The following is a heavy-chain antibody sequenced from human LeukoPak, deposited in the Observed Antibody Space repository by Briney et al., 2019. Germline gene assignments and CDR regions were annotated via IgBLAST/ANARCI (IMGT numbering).Heavy chain of an antibody. CDR2: SYTSGST. CDR1: GGSISSGSYY. CDR3: ARDLHYYDSSGSLGAFDI. J-gene: IGHJ3*02. Sequence: SQTLSLTCTVSGGSISSGSYYWSWIRQPAGKGLEWIGRSYTSGSTNYNPSLKSRVTISVDTSKNQFSLKLSSVTAADTAVYYCARDLHYYDSSGSLGAFDIWGKGTMVTVSS. D-gene: IGHD3-22*01. V-gene: IGHV4-61*02.